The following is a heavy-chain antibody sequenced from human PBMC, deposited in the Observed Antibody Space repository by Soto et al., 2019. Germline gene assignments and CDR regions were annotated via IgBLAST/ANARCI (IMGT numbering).Heavy chain of an antibody. Sequence: QVQLQQSGPGLVKPSQTLSLMCDISGDSVSSVTATWSWIRQSPSRGLEWLGRTYYRSKWYNDYAMSVKGRIVITPDTSKNQVSLQLNSVTPEDTATYFCARDGSGFHWYFDVWGRGTLVTGSS. V-gene: IGHV6-1*01. CDR2: TYYRSKWYN. J-gene: IGHJ2*01. D-gene: IGHD6-19*01. CDR3: ARDGSGFHWYFDV. CDR1: GDSVSSVTAT.